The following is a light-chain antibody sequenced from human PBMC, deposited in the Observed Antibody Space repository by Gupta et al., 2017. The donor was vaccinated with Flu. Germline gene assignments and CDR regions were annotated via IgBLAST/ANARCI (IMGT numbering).Light chain of an antibody. CDR1: QSIRIY. CDR2: DAS. J-gene: IGKJ2*01. Sequence: ATLSLSPGDTATLSCRASQSIRIYLAWYQKKPGQAPRLLMYDASNRDAGIPVRFTGSGYGTDFTLTISSRAPEDFAVYYCQQRSSRPMYTFGQGTELVIK. V-gene: IGKV3-11*01. CDR3: QQRSSRPMYT.